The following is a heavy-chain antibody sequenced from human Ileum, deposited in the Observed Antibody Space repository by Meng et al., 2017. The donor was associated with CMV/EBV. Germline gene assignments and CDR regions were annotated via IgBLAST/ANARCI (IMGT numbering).Heavy chain of an antibody. Sequence: CKASGYIFTGNYMHWVRQAPGQGLEWMGWIDPSSGDTKYGEKFQGRVTLTRDTSISTAYMELSSLRSDDTAVYYCARVPRGGSPGDYWGQGTLVTVSS. D-gene: IGHD2-15*01. J-gene: IGHJ4*02. V-gene: IGHV1-2*02. CDR2: IDPSSGDT. CDR1: GYIFTGNY. CDR3: ARVPRGGSPGDY.